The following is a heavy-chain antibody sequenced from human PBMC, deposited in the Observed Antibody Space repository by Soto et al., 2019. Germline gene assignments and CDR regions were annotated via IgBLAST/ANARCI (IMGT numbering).Heavy chain of an antibody. CDR2: IGGSGSHI. D-gene: IGHD1-20*01. CDR3: GRGGTNWSSRRDDY. V-gene: IGHV3-11*01. J-gene: IGHJ4*02. CDR1: GFTFSDYY. Sequence: QVKLEESGGGLVKPGGSLRLSCAASGFTFSDYYMTWIRQAPGKGLEWVSYIGGSGSHIYYADSMKGRFTISRDNAKNALYLQMDSLRADDTAVYYCGRGGTNWSSRRDDYWGQGTLLSVSS.